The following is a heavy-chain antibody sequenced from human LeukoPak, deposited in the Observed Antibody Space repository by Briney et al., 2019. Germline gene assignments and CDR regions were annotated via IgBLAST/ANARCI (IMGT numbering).Heavy chain of an antibody. V-gene: IGHV4-59*01. J-gene: IGHJ4*02. CDR1: GGSITGYY. Sequence: SETLSLTCTVSGGSITGYYWSWIRQPPGRELEWIGHMSYSGITTYNPSLKSRGTISGDTSKNQFFLKLSSVTAADTAVYYCARLYYSGSGRFDYWGQGILVTVSS. CDR3: ARLYYSGSGRFDY. D-gene: IGHD3-10*01. CDR2: MSYSGIT.